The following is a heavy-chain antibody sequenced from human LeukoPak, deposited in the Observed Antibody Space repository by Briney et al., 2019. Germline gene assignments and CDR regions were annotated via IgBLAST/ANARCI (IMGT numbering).Heavy chain of an antibody. V-gene: IGHV4-34*01. CDR2: INHSGST. J-gene: IGHJ6*03. Sequence: PSETLSLTCAVYGGSFSGYYWSWIRQPPGKGLEWIGEINHSGSTNYNPSLKSRVTISVDTSKNQFSLKLSSVTAADTAVYYCARGLMHYDFWSGAYYYYYMDVWGKGTTVTVSS. CDR1: GGSFSGYY. D-gene: IGHD3-3*01. CDR3: ARGLMHYDFWSGAYYYYYMDV.